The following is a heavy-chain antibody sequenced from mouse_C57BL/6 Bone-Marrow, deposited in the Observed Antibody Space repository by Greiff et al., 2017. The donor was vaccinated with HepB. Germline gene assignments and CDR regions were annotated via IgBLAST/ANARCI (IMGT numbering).Heavy chain of an antibody. Sequence: EVQLVESGGGLVKPGGSLKLSCAASGFTFSSYTMSWVRQTPEKRLEWVATISGGGGNTYYPDSVKGRFTISRDNAKNTLYLQMSSLRSEDTALYYCARHYYGSGAYWGQGTLVTVSA. CDR2: ISGGGGNT. CDR3: ARHYYGSGAY. CDR1: GFTFSSYT. J-gene: IGHJ3*01. D-gene: IGHD1-1*01. V-gene: IGHV5-9*01.